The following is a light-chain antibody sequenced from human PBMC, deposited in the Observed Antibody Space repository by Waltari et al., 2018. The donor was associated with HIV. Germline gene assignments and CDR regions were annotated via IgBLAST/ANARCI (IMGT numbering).Light chain of an antibody. J-gene: IGKJ4*01. CDR3: QHYDNLPLT. CDR1: QTIRSDY. CDR2: GAS. Sequence: EIVLTQSPGTLSLSPGERVTLSCRASQTIRSDYLAWYQQKPGQAPRLLIYGASNRATGIPDRFSGSGSGTDFSVTISGLEPEDFAVYYCQHYDNLPLTFGGGTKVEIK. V-gene: IGKV3-20*01.